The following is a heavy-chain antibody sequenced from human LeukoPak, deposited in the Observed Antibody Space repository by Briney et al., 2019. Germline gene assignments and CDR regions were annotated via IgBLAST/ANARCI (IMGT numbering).Heavy chain of an antibody. CDR2: IVVGSGNT. Sequence: AASVKVSCKASGFTFTSSAVQWVRQARGQRLEWIGWIVVGSGNTNYAQKFQERVTITRDMSTSTAYMELSSLRSEDTAVYYCAAPYSSTWFDYWGQGTLVTVSS. CDR1: GFTFTSSA. J-gene: IGHJ4*02. V-gene: IGHV1-58*01. D-gene: IGHD6-13*01. CDR3: AAPYSSTWFDY.